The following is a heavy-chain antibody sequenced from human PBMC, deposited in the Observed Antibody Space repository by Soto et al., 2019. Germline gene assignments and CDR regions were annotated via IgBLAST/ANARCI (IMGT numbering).Heavy chain of an antibody. CDR3: ARGGQECSKSGCGYIYDGMDV. Sequence: ASVKVSCKASGYTFSHYGIGWVRQAPGQGLEWMGWISAYNGNRHFAEGLRGRITMTTNTTTSTADMELRSLSSDDTAVYYCARGGQECSKSGCGYIYDGMDVWGQGTTVTVS. J-gene: IGHJ6*02. D-gene: IGHD5-12*01. CDR1: GYTFSHYG. CDR2: ISAYNGNR. V-gene: IGHV1-18*01.